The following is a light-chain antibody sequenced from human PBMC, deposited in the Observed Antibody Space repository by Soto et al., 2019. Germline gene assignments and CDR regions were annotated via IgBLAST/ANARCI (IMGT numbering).Light chain of an antibody. CDR3: QQYGVSPT. CDR2: GAS. V-gene: IGKV3-20*01. J-gene: IGKJ4*01. CDR1: QSASSQY. Sequence: VLTQSPDTLSLSPGERVTLSCRASQSASSQYLSWYQQRPGQPPRLLIYGASGRAAGIPDRFSGSGSGTDFTLSISRLEPEDFAVYYCQQYGVSPTFGGGTKVEIK.